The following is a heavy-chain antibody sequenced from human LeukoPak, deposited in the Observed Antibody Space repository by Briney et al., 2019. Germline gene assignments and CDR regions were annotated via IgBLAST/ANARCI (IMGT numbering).Heavy chain of an antibody. CDR3: ARDQEGFDY. CDR2: IYPRDGST. J-gene: IGHJ4*02. V-gene: IGHV1-46*01. Sequence: ASVKVSCKVSGYSFTSNYIHWVRQAPGQGLEWMGMIYPRDGSTSYAQRFQDRVTVTRATSTSTVHMELSGLRSEDPAVYYCARDQEGFDYWGQGTLVTVSS. CDR1: GYSFTSNY.